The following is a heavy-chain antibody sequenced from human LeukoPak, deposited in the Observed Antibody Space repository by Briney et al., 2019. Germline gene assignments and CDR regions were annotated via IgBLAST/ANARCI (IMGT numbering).Heavy chain of an antibody. Sequence: SQTLSLTCAISGDSVSSNSAAWNWIRQSPSRGLEWLGRTYYRSKWYNDYAVSVKSRITINPDTSKDQFSLQLNSVTPEDTAVYYCARGYDALGYYYYYGMDVWGQGTTVTVSS. V-gene: IGHV6-1*01. CDR2: TYYRSKWYN. CDR1: GDSVSSNSAA. J-gene: IGHJ6*02. CDR3: ARGYDALGYYYYYGMDV. D-gene: IGHD5-12*01.